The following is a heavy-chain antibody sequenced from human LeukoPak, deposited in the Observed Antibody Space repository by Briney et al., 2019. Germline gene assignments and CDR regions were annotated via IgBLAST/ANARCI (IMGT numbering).Heavy chain of an antibody. Sequence: GWSLRLSCAVSGFTFSSYEVNWVRQAPGKGVEWVSYISSSGSTRYYADSVKGRFTISRDNAKISLYLQVNSLRAEDTAVYYCARDTDGYNFFDYWGQGTLVTVSS. J-gene: IGHJ4*02. CDR3: ARDTDGYNFFDY. D-gene: IGHD5-24*01. CDR1: GFTFSSYE. V-gene: IGHV3-48*03. CDR2: ISSSGSTR.